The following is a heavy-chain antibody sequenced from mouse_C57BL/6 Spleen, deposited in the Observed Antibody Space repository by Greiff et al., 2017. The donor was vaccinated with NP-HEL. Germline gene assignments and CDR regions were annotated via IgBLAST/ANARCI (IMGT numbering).Heavy chain of an antibody. Sequence: EVQVVESGGGLVQPGGSMKLSCAASGFTFSDAWMDWVRQSPEKGLEWVAEIRNKANNHATYYAESVKGRFTISRDDSKSSVYLQMNSLRAEDTGIYYCIGYDDYYAMDYWGQGTSVTVSS. D-gene: IGHD2-2*01. CDR1: GFTFSDAW. CDR3: IGYDDYYAMDY. CDR2: IRNKANNHAT. V-gene: IGHV6-6*01. J-gene: IGHJ4*01.